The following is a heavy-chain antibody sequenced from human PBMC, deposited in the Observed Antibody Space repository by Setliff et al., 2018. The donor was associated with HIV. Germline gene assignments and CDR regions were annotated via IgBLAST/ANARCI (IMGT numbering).Heavy chain of an antibody. J-gene: IGHJ5*02. CDR2: IIPKSGET. V-gene: IGHV1-2*02. Sequence: ASVKVSCKSSGYTFTAHHIHWVRQAPGQGPEWMGWIIPKSGETSYAEKFRGRVTMTRDLSTSTVYMELTRLKSEDVAIYYCARDGINYDFWSGQNASNWFDPWGQGTLVTVSS. D-gene: IGHD3-3*01. CDR1: GYTFTAHH. CDR3: ARDGINYDFWSGQNASNWFDP.